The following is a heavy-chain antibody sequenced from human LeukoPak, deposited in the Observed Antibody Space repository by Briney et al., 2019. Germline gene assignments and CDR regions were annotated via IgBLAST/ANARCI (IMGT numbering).Heavy chain of an antibody. Sequence: SETLSLTCTVSGGSISRDIYYWGRIRQPPGKGLEWIGSIYYSGSTYYNPSLESRVTISVDTSKNQFSLKLSSVTAADTAVYYCARGLLRYNWNDHLPGYWGQGTLVTVSS. CDR2: IYYSGST. CDR1: GGSISRDIYY. V-gene: IGHV4-39*01. CDR3: ARGLLRYNWNDHLPGY. J-gene: IGHJ4*02. D-gene: IGHD1-1*01.